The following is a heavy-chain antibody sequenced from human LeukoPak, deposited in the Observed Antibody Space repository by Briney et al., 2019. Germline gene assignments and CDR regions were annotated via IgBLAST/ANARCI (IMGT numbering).Heavy chain of an antibody. J-gene: IGHJ4*02. CDR1: GFTFSSYS. CDR2: ISSSSSYI. Sequence: GSLRLSCAASGFTFSSYSMNWVRQAPGKGLEWVSSISSSSSYIYYADSVKGRFNISRDNAKNSLYLQMNSLRAEDTAVYYCARERQVVTASYFDYWGQGTLVTVSS. V-gene: IGHV3-21*01. CDR3: ARERQVVTASYFDY. D-gene: IGHD2-21*02.